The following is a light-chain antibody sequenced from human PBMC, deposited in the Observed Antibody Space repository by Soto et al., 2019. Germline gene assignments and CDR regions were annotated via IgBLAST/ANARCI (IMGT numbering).Light chain of an antibody. V-gene: IGLV2-23*01. CDR1: STDFENYNL. CDR2: EGT. J-gene: IGLJ2*01. Sequence: QSALTQPASVSGSPGQSITISCTRSSTDFENYNLVSWYQHCPDKAPKLIIYEGTKRPSEISDGFSGSESDTTASLIISGLKPEDEAGYYCSSYAGSSARVVFGGGTKLTVL. CDR3: SSYAGSSARVV.